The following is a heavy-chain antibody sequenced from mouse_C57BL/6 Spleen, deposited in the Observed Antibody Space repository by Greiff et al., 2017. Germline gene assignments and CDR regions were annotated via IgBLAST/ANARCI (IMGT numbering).Heavy chain of an antibody. Sequence: QVQLKESGPELVKPGASVKISCKASGYAFSSSWMNWVKQRPGKGLEWIGRIYPGDGDTNYNGKFKGKATLTADKSSSTAYMQLSSLTSEDSAVYFCARTNGPEAMDYWGQGTSVTVSS. CDR2: IYPGDGDT. D-gene: IGHD1-3*01. CDR1: GYAFSSSW. J-gene: IGHJ4*01. CDR3: ARTNGPEAMDY. V-gene: IGHV1-82*01.